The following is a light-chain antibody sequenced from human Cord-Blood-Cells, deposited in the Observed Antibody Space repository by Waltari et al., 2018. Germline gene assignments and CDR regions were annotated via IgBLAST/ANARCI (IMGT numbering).Light chain of an antibody. Sequence: QSVLTQPPSASGTPGQRVTISCFGSSSNIGSNTVNWYQQLPGTAPKLLIYSNNPRPSGVPDRFSGSKSGTSASLAISGLQSEDEADYYCAAWDDSLNGPGVVFGGGTKLTVL. CDR3: AAWDDSLNGPGVV. J-gene: IGLJ2*01. CDR2: SNN. V-gene: IGLV1-44*01. CDR1: SSNIGSNT.